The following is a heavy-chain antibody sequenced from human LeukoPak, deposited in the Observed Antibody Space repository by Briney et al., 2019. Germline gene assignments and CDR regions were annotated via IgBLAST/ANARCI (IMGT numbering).Heavy chain of an antibody. D-gene: IGHD3-10*01. CDR3: AKDYVLLWFGELLSYFDY. Sequence: GGSLRLSCAASGFTFSSYAMSWVRQAPGKGLKWVSAISGSGGSTYYADSVKGRFTISRDNSKNTLYLQMNSLRAEDTAVYYCAKDYVLLWFGELLSYFDYWGQGTLVTVSS. CDR2: ISGSGGST. CDR1: GFTFSSYA. V-gene: IGHV3-23*01. J-gene: IGHJ4*02.